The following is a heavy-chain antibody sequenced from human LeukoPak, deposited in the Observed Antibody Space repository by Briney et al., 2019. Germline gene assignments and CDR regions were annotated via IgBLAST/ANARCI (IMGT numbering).Heavy chain of an antibody. CDR3: ARCAAMATDHYYYYMDV. D-gene: IGHD5-18*01. V-gene: IGHV1-2*02. J-gene: IGHJ6*03. CDR1: GYTFTGYY. Sequence: GASVKVSCKASGYTFTGYYMHWVRQAPGQGLEWMGWINPNSGGTNYAQKFQGRVTMTRDTSISTAYMELSRLRSDDTAVYYCARCAAMATDHYYYYMDVWGKGTTVTVSS. CDR2: INPNSGGT.